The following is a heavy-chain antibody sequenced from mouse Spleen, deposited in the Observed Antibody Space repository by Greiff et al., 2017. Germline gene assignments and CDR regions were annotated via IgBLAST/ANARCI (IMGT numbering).Heavy chain of an antibody. J-gene: IGHJ4*01. CDR1: GFSLTGYG. V-gene: IGHV2-6-7*01. Sequence: VQRVESGPGLVAPSQSLSITCTVSGFSLTGYGVNWVRQPPGKGLEWLGMIWGDGSTDYNSALKSRLSISKDNSKSQVFLKMNSLQTDDTARYYCGRDYYGHYYAMDYWGQGTSVTVSS. CDR3: GRDYYGHYYAMDY. D-gene: IGHD1-1*01. CDR2: IWGDGST.